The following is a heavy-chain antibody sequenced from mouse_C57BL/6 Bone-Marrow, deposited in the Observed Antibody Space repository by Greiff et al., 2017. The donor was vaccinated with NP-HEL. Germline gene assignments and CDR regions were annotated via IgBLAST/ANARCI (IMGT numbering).Heavy chain of an antibody. CDR3: ARESYYEYDGWYFDV. Sequence: QVQLQQSGAELARPGASVKLSCKASGYTFTSYGISWVKQRTGQGLEWIGEIYPRSGNTYYNEKFKGKATLTADQSSSTAYMELRSLTSEDSAVYFCARESYYEYDGWYFDVWGTGTTVTVSS. D-gene: IGHD2-4*01. V-gene: IGHV1-81*01. J-gene: IGHJ1*03. CDR1: GYTFTSYG. CDR2: IYPRSGNT.